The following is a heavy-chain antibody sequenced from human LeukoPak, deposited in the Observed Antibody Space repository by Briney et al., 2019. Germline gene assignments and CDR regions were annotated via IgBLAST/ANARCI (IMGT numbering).Heavy chain of an antibody. D-gene: IGHD5-12*01. CDR2: VIPKSGDT. CDR1: DSRDYY. Sequence: ASVKASFQTSDSRDYYMNWVRQAPRRGLEWLGWVIPKSGDTDYAQKFQGRVTMTRATSISTAYMELSGLKPYDTAIYFCASGYSGYDLNYWGQGTQVTVSS. V-gene: IGHV1-2*02. CDR3: ASGYSGYDLNY. J-gene: IGHJ4*02.